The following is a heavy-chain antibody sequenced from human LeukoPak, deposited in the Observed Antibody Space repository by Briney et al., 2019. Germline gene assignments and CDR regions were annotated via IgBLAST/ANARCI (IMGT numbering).Heavy chain of an antibody. CDR2: INPYSGGT. CDR1: GYTFTGYY. Sequence: ASVKVSCKASGYTFTGYYMHWVRQAPGQGLEWMGWINPYSGGTHYALIFQDRVTMTRDTSISTAYMELSRLRSDDTAVYYCARRIAGRLINDAFDIWGQGTMVTVSS. J-gene: IGHJ3*02. CDR3: ARRIAGRLINDAFDI. V-gene: IGHV1-2*02. D-gene: IGHD6-6*01.